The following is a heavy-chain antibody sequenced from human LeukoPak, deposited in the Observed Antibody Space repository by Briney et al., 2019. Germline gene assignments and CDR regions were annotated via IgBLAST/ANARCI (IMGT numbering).Heavy chain of an antibody. CDR3: ALGEGYFDY. D-gene: IGHD3-10*01. J-gene: IGHJ4*02. Sequence: VQPGGSLRLSCAASGFTLSSYWMSWVRQAPGKGLEWVANIKQDGSEKYYVDSVKGRFTISRDNAKNSLYLQMNSLRAEDTAVYYCALGEGYFDYWGQGTLVTVSS. V-gene: IGHV3-7*01. CDR1: GFTLSSYW. CDR2: IKQDGSEK.